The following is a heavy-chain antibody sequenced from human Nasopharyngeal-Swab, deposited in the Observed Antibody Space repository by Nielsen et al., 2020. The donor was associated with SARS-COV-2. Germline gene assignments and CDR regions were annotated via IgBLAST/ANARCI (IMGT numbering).Heavy chain of an antibody. J-gene: IGHJ6*02. V-gene: IGHV1-69*13. CDR1: GGTFSSYG. CDR3: AASPAHSSSWYGGYYYYGMDV. D-gene: IGHD6-13*01. CDR2: IIPIFGTA. Sequence: SVKVSCKASGGTFSSYGISWVRQAPGQGLEWMGGIIPIFGTANYAQKFQGRVTITADESTSTAYMELSSLRSEDTAVYYCAASPAHSSSWYGGYYYYGMDVWGQGTTVTVSS.